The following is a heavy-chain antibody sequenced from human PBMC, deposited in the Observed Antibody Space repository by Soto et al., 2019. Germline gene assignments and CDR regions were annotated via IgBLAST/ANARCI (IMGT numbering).Heavy chain of an antibody. CDR1: GGSFSSFA. D-gene: IGHD3-3*01. J-gene: IGHJ6*02. V-gene: IGHV1-69*01. CDR3: AVSLYGVVLHYYYRMDV. Sequence: QVHLVQSGAEVRKPGSSVKVSCKASGGSFSSFAFGWVRQAPGQGLEWMGGIIPMFGSANYAQEFLGRVTFTADDSTSTAYMEISGLTFEDTAFYYCAVSLYGVVLHYYYRMDVWGPGTSVTVSS. CDR2: IIPMFGSA.